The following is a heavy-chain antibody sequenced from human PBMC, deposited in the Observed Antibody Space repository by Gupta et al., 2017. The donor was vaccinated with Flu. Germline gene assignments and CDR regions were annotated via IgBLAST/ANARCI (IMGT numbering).Heavy chain of an antibody. V-gene: IGHV3-23*01. D-gene: IGHD2-2*01. J-gene: IGHJ3*02. Sequence: EAQLLESGGGLVQPGGSLRLSFAASGFPFRCSAMLCVRHARGRGLGWVSAISGSGGTTYDADSVKGRFTISRDNSNNTPYLQMNSLRAEDTAVYNCAKAGVIVGVSAAGDGCDIWGQGTMVTVSS. CDR1: GFPFRCSA. CDR2: ISGSGGTT. CDR3: AKAGVIVGVSAAGDGCDI.